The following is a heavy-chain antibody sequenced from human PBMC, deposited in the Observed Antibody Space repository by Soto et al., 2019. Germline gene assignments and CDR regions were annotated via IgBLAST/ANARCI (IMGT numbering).Heavy chain of an antibody. CDR2: ISTSGDIA. Sequence: GGSLRLSCSAPGFTFSSYEMNWVRQAPGKGLEWVSFISTSGDIAYYADSVKGRFTISRDNARNSLFLQMNSLRAADTAVYYCARAGGYVDSYLSGFNYWGQGALVTVSS. D-gene: IGHD3-10*01. CDR3: ARAGGYVDSYLSGFNY. CDR1: GFTFSSYE. J-gene: IGHJ4*02. V-gene: IGHV3-48*03.